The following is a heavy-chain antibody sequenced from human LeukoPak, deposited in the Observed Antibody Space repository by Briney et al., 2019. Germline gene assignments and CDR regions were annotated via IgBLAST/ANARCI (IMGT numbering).Heavy chain of an antibody. Sequence: GGSLRLSCAGSGFNFSSYAMSWVRQAPGKGLEWVSTISGSGGAGTYYADSVKGRFTVSRDNSRNTLYLPMSSLRAEDTAVYYCVKDRGGSPFYGMDVWGQGTTVTVSS. CDR2: ISGSGGAGT. V-gene: IGHV3-23*01. CDR3: VKDRGGSPFYGMDV. D-gene: IGHD1-26*01. CDR1: GFNFSSYA. J-gene: IGHJ6*02.